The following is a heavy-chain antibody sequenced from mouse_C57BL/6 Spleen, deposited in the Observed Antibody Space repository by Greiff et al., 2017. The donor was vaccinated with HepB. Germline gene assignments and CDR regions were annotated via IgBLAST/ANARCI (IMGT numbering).Heavy chain of an antibody. D-gene: IGHD4-1*01. CDR2: IYPRDGST. V-gene: IGHV1-85*01. CDR1: GYTFTSYV. Sequence: QVQLKESGPELVKPGASVKLSCKASGYTFTSYVINWVKQRPGQGLEWIGWIYPRDGSTKYNEKFKGKATLTVDTSSSTAYMELHSLTSEDSAVYFCARRSNWAWFAYWGQGTLVTVSA. CDR3: ARRSNWAWFAY. J-gene: IGHJ3*01.